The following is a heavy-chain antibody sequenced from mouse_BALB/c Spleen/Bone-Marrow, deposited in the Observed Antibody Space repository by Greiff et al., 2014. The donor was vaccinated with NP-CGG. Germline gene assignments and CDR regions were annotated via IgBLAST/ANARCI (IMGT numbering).Heavy chain of an antibody. CDR3: TRGEGAYYGNYVGYFDY. J-gene: IGHJ2*01. CDR2: IYPGSGRT. Sequence: LQESGSELVRPGASVKLSCKASGYTFTSYWMHWVRQRHGQGLEWIGNIYPGSGRTYYDEKFKNKVSLTVDTSSSTAYMHLSSLTSEDSAVYYCTRGEGAYYGNYVGYFDYWGQGTTLTVSS. CDR1: GYTFTSYW. D-gene: IGHD2-10*01. V-gene: IGHV1S22*01.